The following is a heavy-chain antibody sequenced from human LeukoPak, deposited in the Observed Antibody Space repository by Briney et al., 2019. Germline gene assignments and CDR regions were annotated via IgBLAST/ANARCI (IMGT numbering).Heavy chain of an antibody. J-gene: IGHJ5*02. CDR2: INHSGST. CDR1: GGSFSEYY. Sequence: SETLSLTCAVYGGSFSEYYWSWIRQPPGKGLEWIGEINHSGSTNYNPSLKSRVTISVDTSKNQFSLKLSSVTAADTAVYYCARETGTVAGNWFDPWGQGTLVTVSS. D-gene: IGHD6-19*01. V-gene: IGHV4-34*01. CDR3: ARETGTVAGNWFDP.